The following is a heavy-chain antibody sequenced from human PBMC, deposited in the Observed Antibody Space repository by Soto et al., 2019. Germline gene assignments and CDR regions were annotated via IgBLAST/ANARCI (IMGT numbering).Heavy chain of an antibody. CDR2: IYYSGST. V-gene: IGHV4-59*01. Sequence: PSETLSLTCTVSGGSISSYYWSWIRQPPGKGLEWIGYIYYSGSTNYNPSLKSRVTISVDTSKNQFSLKLSSVTAADTAVYYCAREDGDGYNSLDYWGQGTLVTVSS. J-gene: IGHJ4*02. CDR1: GGSISSYY. CDR3: AREDGDGYNSLDY. D-gene: IGHD5-12*01.